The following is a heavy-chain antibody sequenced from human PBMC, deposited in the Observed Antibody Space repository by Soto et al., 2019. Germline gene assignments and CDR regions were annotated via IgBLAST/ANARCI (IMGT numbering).Heavy chain of an antibody. CDR2: IIPILGIA. Sequence: SVKVSCKASGGTFSSYTISWVRQAPGQGLEWMGRIIPILGIANYAQKFQGRVTITADKSTSTAYMELSSLRSEDTAVYYCASRAGSSGWYPDYYYYYMDFWGKGPKVTVSS. V-gene: IGHV1-69*02. CDR1: GGTFSSYT. J-gene: IGHJ6*03. CDR3: ASRAGSSGWYPDYYYYYMDF. D-gene: IGHD6-19*01.